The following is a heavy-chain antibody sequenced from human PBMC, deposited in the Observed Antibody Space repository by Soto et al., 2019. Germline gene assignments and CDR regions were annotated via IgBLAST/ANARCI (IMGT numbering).Heavy chain of an antibody. CDR1: GFTFSSSW. Sequence: GGSLRLSCAASGFTFSSSWMSWVRQAPGKGLEWVANIKQDGSEKYYVDSVKGRFTISRDNAKNSLYLQMNSLRAEDTAVYYCARDSHSTGYSSAQTHYYYYYGMDVWGQGTTVTVSS. CDR2: IKQDGSEK. CDR3: ARDSHSTGYSSAQTHYYYYYGMDV. V-gene: IGHV3-7*03. J-gene: IGHJ6*02. D-gene: IGHD6-19*01.